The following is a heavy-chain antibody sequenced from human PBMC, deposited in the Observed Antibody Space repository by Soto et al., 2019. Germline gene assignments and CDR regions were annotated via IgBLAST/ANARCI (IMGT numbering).Heavy chain of an antibody. Sequence: QVQLVESGGGVVQPGTSLRLSCAASGFTFSNYALLWVRQAPGKGLEWVAVISHDATNKYHTDSVKGRFTISRDNSMDTLYLQMHSLRIEDTAVYYCGGVPGYGGFTWKFDLWGRGTLVTVS. V-gene: IGHV3-30-3*01. CDR2: ISHDATNK. D-gene: IGHD4-17*01. J-gene: IGHJ2*01. CDR3: GGVPGYGGFTWKFDL. CDR1: GFTFSNYA.